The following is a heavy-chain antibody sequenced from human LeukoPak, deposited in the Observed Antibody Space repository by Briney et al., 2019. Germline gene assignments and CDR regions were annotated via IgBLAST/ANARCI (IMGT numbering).Heavy chain of an antibody. D-gene: IGHD1-7*01. CDR1: GGSISSYY. CDR2: IYYSGST. J-gene: IGHJ4*02. CDR3: ARGGIAWNYEDY. V-gene: IGHV4-59*12. Sequence: SETLSLTCTVSGGSISSYYWSWIRQPPGKGLEWIGYIYYSGSTNYNPSLKSRVTISVDTSKNQFSLKLSSVTAADTAVYYCARGGIAWNYEDYWGQGTLVTVSS.